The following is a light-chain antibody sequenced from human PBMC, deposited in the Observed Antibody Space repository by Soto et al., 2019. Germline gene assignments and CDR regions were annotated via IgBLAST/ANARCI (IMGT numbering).Light chain of an antibody. Sequence: QSALTQPPSASGSPGQSVTISCTGTPSDVGGSNSVSWYQQHPGKAPNLMIYDVNKRPSGVPDRFSGSKSGNTASLTVSGLQAADEAYYFCSSYAPSDVVFGGGTKRPS. CDR1: PSDVGGSNS. J-gene: IGLJ2*01. CDR2: DVN. V-gene: IGLV2-8*01. CDR3: SSYAPSDVV.